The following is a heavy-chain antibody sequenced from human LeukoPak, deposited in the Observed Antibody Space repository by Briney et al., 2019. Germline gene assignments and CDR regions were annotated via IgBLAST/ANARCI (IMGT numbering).Heavy chain of an antibody. CDR1: GFTFDDYG. CDR2: INHSGST. V-gene: IGHV4-34*01. J-gene: IGHJ3*02. CDR3: ARGPLFVVVTAAGGII. Sequence: RAGGSLRLSCAASGFTFDDYGMSWVRQPPGKGLEWIGEINHSGSTNYNPSLKSRVTISVDTSKNQFSLKLSSVTAADTAVYYCARGPLFVVVTAAGGIIWGQGTMVTVSS. D-gene: IGHD2-21*02.